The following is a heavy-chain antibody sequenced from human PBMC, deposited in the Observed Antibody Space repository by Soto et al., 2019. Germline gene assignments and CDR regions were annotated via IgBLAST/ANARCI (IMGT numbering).Heavy chain of an antibody. CDR3: AKEGEYYYDSSGPPPGFDY. CDR1: GFTFSSYG. V-gene: IGHV3-30*18. CDR2: ISYDGSNK. J-gene: IGHJ4*02. D-gene: IGHD3-22*01. Sequence: XGSLKLSCAASGFTFSSYGMHWVRQAPGKGLEWVAVISYDGSNKYYADSVKGRFTISRDNSKNTLYLQMNSLRAEDTAVYYCAKEGEYYYDSSGPPPGFDYWGQGTLVTVSS.